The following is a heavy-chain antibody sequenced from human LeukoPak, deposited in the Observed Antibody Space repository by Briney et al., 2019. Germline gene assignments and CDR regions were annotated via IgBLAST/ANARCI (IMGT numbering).Heavy chain of an antibody. Sequence: ASVKVSCKASHYTFTSYGISWVRQAPGQGLEWMGWISAYNGNTNYAQKFQGRVTITADESTSTAYMELSSLRSEDTAVYYCATLLSGRGYFDYWGQGTLVTVSS. D-gene: IGHD1-26*01. CDR3: ATLLSGRGYFDY. V-gene: IGHV1-18*01. CDR1: HYTFTSYG. CDR2: ISAYNGNT. J-gene: IGHJ4*02.